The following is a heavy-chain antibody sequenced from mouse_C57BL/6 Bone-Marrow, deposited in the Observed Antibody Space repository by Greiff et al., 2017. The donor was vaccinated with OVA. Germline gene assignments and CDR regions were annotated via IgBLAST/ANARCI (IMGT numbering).Heavy chain of an antibody. CDR1: EYEFPSHD. Sequence: VQLQQSGGGLVQPGESLKLSCESNEYEFPSHDMSWVRKTPEKRLELVAAINSDGGSTCYPDTMARRFIITRDNTKKTLYLQMSSLRSEATALYYCARPYYGGAMGYWGQGTSVTVSS. V-gene: IGHV5-2*01. CDR3: ARPYYGGAMGY. CDR2: INSDGGST. D-gene: IGHD1-2*01. J-gene: IGHJ4*01.